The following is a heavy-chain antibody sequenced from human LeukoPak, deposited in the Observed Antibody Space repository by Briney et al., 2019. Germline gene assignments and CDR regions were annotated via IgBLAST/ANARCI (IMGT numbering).Heavy chain of an antibody. CDR1: GFTFSSYG. CDR3: AKVRAYYDSSGSEGDY. V-gene: IGHV3-30*02. J-gene: IGHJ4*02. CDR2: IWYDGNNK. Sequence: PGGSLRLSCAASGFTFSSYGMHWVRQAPGKGLEWVAVIWYDGNNKYYAESVKGRFTISRDNSKNTLYLQMNSLRAEDTAVYYCAKVRAYYDSSGSEGDYWGQGTLVTVSS. D-gene: IGHD3-22*01.